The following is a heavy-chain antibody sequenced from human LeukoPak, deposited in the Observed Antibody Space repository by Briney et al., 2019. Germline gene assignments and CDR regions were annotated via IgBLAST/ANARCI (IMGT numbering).Heavy chain of an antibody. CDR1: GFTFSNAW. D-gene: IGHD3-10*01. J-gene: IGHJ4*02. Sequence: GGSLRLSCAASGFTFSNAWMSWVRQAPGKGLEWVGRSKSKTDGKTTDYAAPVKGRFTISRDDSKNTLYLQMNSLKTEDTAVYYCTTGVGYYGSGSSKTAKNDYWGQGTLVTVSS. CDR3: TTGVGYYGSGSSKTAKNDY. CDR2: SKSKTDGKTT. V-gene: IGHV3-15*01.